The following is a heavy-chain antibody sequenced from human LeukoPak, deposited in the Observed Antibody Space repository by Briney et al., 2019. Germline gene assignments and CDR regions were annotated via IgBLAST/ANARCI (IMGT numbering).Heavy chain of an antibody. CDR1: GGSISSGSYS. Sequence: PSETLSLTCTVSGGSISSGSYSWSWIRQPAGKGLEWIGRIYSSGSTNYNPSLKSRVTISVDTSKKQFSLKLSSVTAADTAVYYCAREKIGYYDSSGRGWFDPWGQGTLVTVSS. V-gene: IGHV4-61*02. D-gene: IGHD3-22*01. CDR3: AREKIGYYDSSGRGWFDP. J-gene: IGHJ5*02. CDR2: IYSSGST.